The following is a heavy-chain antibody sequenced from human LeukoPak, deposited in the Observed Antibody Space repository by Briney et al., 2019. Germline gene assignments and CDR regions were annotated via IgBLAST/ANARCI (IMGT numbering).Heavy chain of an antibody. CDR1: GYHFSLYF. CDR2: IYPGDSHT. Sequence: GESLRISCEASGYHFSLYFIAWVRQVPGKGLEWMGVIYPGDSHTIYSPSFQGQFTISADKSINIAYLQWSSLKTSDTAMYYCARLSAGSWATTEHFPHWGRGTLVTVSS. V-gene: IGHV5-51*01. CDR3: ARLSAGSWATTEHFPH. D-gene: IGHD1-1*01. J-gene: IGHJ1*01.